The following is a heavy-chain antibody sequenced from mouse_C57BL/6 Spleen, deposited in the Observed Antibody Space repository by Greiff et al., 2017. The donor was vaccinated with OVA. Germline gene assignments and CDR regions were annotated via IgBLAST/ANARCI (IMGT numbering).Heavy chain of an antibody. CDR2: IYPGSGST. CDR1: GYTFTSYW. J-gene: IGHJ4*01. CDR3: ARKDYSNYAYAMDF. D-gene: IGHD2-5*01. Sequence: VKLQQPGAELVKPGASVKMSCKASGYTFTSYWITWVKQRPGQGLEWLGDIYPGSGSTNYNEKFKSKATLPVDTSSSTAYMQLSSLTSEDSAVYYCARKDYSNYAYAMDFWGQGTSVTVSS. V-gene: IGHV1-55*01.